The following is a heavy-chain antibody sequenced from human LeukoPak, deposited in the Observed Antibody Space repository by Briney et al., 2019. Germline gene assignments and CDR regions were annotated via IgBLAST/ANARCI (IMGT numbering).Heavy chain of an antibody. V-gene: IGHV3-23*01. Sequence: GRSLRLACAASGFIFNSYGMSWVRLARGKGLGWVVGISHSDFSADYAASVKGRFTTSQDKTKTTLYLQINSQRAEDTAVYYCAKYKYSSSSGGYDYCGQGTLVTVSS. CDR2: ISHSDFSA. CDR3: AKYKYSSSSGGYDY. CDR1: GFIFNSYG. J-gene: IGHJ4*02. D-gene: IGHD6-6*01.